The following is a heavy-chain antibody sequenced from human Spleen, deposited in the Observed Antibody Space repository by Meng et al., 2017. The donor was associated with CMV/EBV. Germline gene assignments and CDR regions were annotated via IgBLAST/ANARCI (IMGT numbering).Heavy chain of an antibody. V-gene: IGHV1-2*02. Sequence: ASVKVSCKASGYTFTGYYMHWVRQAPGQGLEWMGWINPNSGGTNYAQKFQGRVTMTRDTSISTAYMELSRLRSDDTAVYYCARIRQYYYDSSGSSCFDPWGQGTLVTVSS. D-gene: IGHD3-22*01. J-gene: IGHJ5*02. CDR1: GYTFTGYY. CDR2: INPNSGGT. CDR3: ARIRQYYYDSSGSSCFDP.